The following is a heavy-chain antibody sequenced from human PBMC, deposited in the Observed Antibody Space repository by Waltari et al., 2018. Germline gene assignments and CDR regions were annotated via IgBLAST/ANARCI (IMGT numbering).Heavy chain of an antibody. CDR1: GCTFSSYR. V-gene: IGHV3-21*01. Sequence: EVQLVESGGGLVKPGGSLRLSGAASGCTFSSYRMNWVRQAPGKGLDWVSSISSSSSYIYYADSVTGRFTISTDNAQNSLYLQMNSLISEDTAVYYCARVSNDGMDVWGQGTPVTVSS. CDR3: ARVSNDGMDV. J-gene: IGHJ6*02. CDR2: ISSSSSYI.